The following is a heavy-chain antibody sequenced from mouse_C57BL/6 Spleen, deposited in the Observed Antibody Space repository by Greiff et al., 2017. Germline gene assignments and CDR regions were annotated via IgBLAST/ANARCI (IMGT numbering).Heavy chain of an antibody. CDR3: ARIYYDYLYYFDD. CDR2: IWTGGGT. CDR1: GFSLTSYA. V-gene: IGHV2-9-1*01. J-gene: IGHJ2*01. D-gene: IGHD2-4*01. Sequence: VKLMESGPGLVAPSQSLSITCTVSGFSLTSYAISWVRQPPGKGLEWLGVIWTGGGTNYNSALKSRLSISKDNSKSQVFLKMNSLQTDDTARYYCARIYYDYLYYFDDWGQGTTLTVSS.